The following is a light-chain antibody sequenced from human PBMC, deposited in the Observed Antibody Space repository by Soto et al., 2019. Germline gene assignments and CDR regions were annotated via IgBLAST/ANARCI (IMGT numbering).Light chain of an antibody. V-gene: IGKV1-39*01. CDR1: QSISSY. Sequence: DIQMTQSPSSLAAPVGDRVTITCRASQSISSYLNWYQHKPGKAPKLLIYTASSLQSGVPSTFSGSGSGTDFTLTISSRKPQEFATYYCQQNYSTQWTFGQGTKVDIK. J-gene: IGKJ1*01. CDR2: TAS. CDR3: QQNYSTQWT.